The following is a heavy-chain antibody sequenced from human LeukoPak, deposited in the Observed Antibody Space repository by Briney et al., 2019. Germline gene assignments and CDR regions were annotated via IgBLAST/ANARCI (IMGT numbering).Heavy chain of an antibody. CDR3: AREGRSQLLRHYFDY. J-gene: IGHJ4*02. Sequence: SETLSLTCTVSGGSISSSSYYWGWIRQPPGKGLEWIGSIYYSGSTYYNPSLKSRVTISVDTSKNQFSLKLSSVTAADTAVYYCAREGRSQLLRHYFDYWGQGTLVTVSS. V-gene: IGHV4-39*07. CDR1: GGSISSSSYY. D-gene: IGHD2-15*01. CDR2: IYYSGST.